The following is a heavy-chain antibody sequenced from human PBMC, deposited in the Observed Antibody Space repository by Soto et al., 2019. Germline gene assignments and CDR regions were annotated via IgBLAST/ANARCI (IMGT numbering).Heavy chain of an antibody. CDR1: GYSFAGYW. CDR2: IDPSDSQT. CDR3: ARQIYDSDTGPNFQYYYSDS. Sequence: GESLKISCKGSGYSFAGYWITWVRQKPGKGLEWMGRIDPSDSQTYYSPSFRGHVTISVTKSITTVFLQWSSLRASDTAMYYCARQIYDSDTGPNFQYYYSDSWGQGTLVTVSS. V-gene: IGHV5-10-1*01. D-gene: IGHD3-22*01. J-gene: IGHJ4*02.